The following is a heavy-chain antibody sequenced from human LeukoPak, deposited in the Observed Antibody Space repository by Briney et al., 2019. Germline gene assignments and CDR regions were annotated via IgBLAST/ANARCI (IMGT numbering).Heavy chain of an antibody. V-gene: IGHV3-23*01. Sequence: GGSLRLSCAASGFTFSSHAMSWVRQAPGKGLEWVSAISGSGGSTYYADSVKGRFTISRDNSKNTLYLQMNSLRAEDTAVYYCAKPKPYYGSGDSGDYWGQGTLVTVSS. CDR2: ISGSGGST. CDR1: GFTFSSHA. CDR3: AKPKPYYGSGDSGDY. J-gene: IGHJ4*02. D-gene: IGHD3-10*01.